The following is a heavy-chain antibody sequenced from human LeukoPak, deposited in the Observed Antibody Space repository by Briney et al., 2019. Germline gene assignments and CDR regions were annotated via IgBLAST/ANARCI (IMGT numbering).Heavy chain of an antibody. CDR2: IRYDGSNK. V-gene: IGHV3-30*02. CDR1: GFTFSSYG. J-gene: IGHJ4*02. CDR3: ARGVLRYFDWLLPDWADTPSGHTSPFDY. D-gene: IGHD3-9*01. Sequence: PGGSLRLSCAASGFTFSSYGMHWVRQAPGKGLEWVAFIRYDGSNKYYADSVKGRFTISRDNSKNTLYLQMNSLRAEDTAVYYCARGVLRYFDWLLPDWADTPSGHTSPFDYWGQGTLVTVSS.